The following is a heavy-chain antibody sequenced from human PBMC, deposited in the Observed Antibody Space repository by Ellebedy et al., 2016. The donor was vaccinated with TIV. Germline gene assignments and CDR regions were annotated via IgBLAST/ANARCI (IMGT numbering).Heavy chain of an antibody. D-gene: IGHD6-13*01. CDR1: GGTFSSYA. V-gene: IGHV1-69*06. CDR2: IIPIFGTA. CDR3: ARSGIADPRHSPFFDY. Sequence: SVKVSCXASGGTFSSYAISWVRQAPGQGLEWMGGIIPIFGTANYAQKFQGRVTITADKSTSTAYMELSSLRSEDTAVYYCARSGIADPRHSPFFDYWGQGTLVTVSS. J-gene: IGHJ4*02.